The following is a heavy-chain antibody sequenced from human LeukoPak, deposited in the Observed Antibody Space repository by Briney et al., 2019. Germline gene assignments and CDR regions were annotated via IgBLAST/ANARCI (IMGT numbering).Heavy chain of an antibody. D-gene: IGHD1-26*01. CDR3: ARGRLSRYPYYYYYGMDV. V-gene: IGHV4-61*01. Sequence: SETLSLTCTVSGDSVSSGSYYWSWIRQPPGKGLEWIGYIYYSGSTNYNPSLKSRVTISVDTSKNQFSLKLSSVTAADTAVYYCARGRLSRYPYYYYYGMDVWGQGTTVTVSS. CDR1: GDSVSSGSYY. CDR2: IYYSGST. J-gene: IGHJ6*02.